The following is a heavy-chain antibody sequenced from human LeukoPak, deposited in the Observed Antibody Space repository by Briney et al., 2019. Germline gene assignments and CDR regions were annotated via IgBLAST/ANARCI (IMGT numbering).Heavy chain of an antibody. V-gene: IGHV3-20*04. CDR3: AREYMGGYYYDSSGYPPDY. Sequence: RPGGSLRLSCAASGFTFDDYGMSWVRQAPGQGLEWVSAINWNGGSTGYADSVKGRFTISRDNAKNSLYLQMNSLRAEDTALYYCAREYMGGYYYDSSGYPPDYWGQGTLVTVSS. CDR1: GFTFDDYG. J-gene: IGHJ4*02. D-gene: IGHD3-22*01. CDR2: INWNGGST.